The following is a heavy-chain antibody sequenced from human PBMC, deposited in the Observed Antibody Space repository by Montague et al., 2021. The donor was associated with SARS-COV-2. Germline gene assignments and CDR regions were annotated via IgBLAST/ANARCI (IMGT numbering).Heavy chain of an antibody. D-gene: IGHD3-22*01. J-gene: IGHJ4*02. V-gene: IGHV4-34*01. CDR2: INHSGST. Sequence: SETLSLTCAVYGGSFSGYYWSWIRQPPGKGLEWIGEINHSGSTNYNPSLKSRVTISVDTSKNQFSLKLSSVTAADTAVYYCARQYYYDNNGFPAYDYWGRGTLVTVSS. CDR3: ARQYYYDNNGFPAYDY. CDR1: GGSFSGYY.